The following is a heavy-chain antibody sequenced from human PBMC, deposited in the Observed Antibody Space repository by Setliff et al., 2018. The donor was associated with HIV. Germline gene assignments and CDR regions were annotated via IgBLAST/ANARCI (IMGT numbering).Heavy chain of an antibody. CDR3: ASSSGWYGAAQFDP. J-gene: IGHJ5*02. Sequence: SETLSLTCTVSGGSISSSSHYWGWIRQSPGKGLEWIGSIYYSGSTYYNSSLKSRVTTFVDTSKNQFSLKLSSLTAADTAVYYCASSSGWYGAAQFDPWGQGTRVTVSS. V-gene: IGHV4-39*01. D-gene: IGHD6-19*01. CDR1: GGSISSSSHY. CDR2: IYYSGST.